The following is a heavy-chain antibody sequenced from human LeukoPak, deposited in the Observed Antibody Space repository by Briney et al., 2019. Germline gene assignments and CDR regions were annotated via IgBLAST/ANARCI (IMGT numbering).Heavy chain of an antibody. CDR3: ARGDCSGGSCYPSGFDY. CDR2: IYTSGST. D-gene: IGHD2-15*01. J-gene: IGHJ4*02. Sequence: PSETLSLTCTVSGGSISSYYWSWIRQPAGKGLEWIGRIYTSGSTNYNPSLKSRVTMSVDTSKNQFSLKLSSVTAADTAVYYCARGDCSGGSCYPSGFDYWGQGTLLTVSS. V-gene: IGHV4-4*07. CDR1: GGSISSYY.